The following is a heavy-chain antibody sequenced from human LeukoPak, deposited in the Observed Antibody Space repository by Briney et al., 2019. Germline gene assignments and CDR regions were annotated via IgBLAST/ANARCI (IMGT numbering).Heavy chain of an antibody. D-gene: IGHD3-22*01. CDR1: GGTFNSYG. V-gene: IGHV1-69*05. CDR3: ARGELGDRNGFAHYDS. CDR2: VIPMFGPA. Sequence: AASVKVSCKAPGGTFNSYGISWVRQAPGQGLEWMGGVIPMFGPAKYAQKFQGRATMTTDASTSTAYMELSSLRSEDTADYFCARGELGDRNGFAHYDSWGQGALVTVSS. J-gene: IGHJ4*02.